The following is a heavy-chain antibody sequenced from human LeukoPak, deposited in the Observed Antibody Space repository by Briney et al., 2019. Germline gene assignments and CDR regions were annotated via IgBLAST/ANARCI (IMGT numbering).Heavy chain of an antibody. D-gene: IGHD6-13*01. J-gene: IGHJ4*02. V-gene: IGHV3-23*01. CDR3: AAGSDQYSSSYHYY. CDR1: GFTFSSYA. Sequence: PGGSLRLSCAASGFTFSSYAMSWVRQAPGKGLEWVSAISGSGGSTYYADSVKGRFTISRDNSKNTLYLQMNSLRAEDTAVYYCAAGSDQYSSSYHYYWGQGTLVTVSS. CDR2: ISGSGGST.